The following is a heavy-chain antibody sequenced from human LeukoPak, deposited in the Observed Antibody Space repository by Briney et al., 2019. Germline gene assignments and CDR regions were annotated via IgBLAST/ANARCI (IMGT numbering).Heavy chain of an antibody. CDR3: ARDPNWGSGY. V-gene: IGHV3-23*01. J-gene: IGHJ4*02. D-gene: IGHD7-27*01. CDR1: DFTFSSYT. CDR2: IGTRGDGI. Sequence: GGSLRLSCVASDFTFSSYTMIWVRQAPGKALEWVSVIGTRGDGIHYADSVKGRFTISRDDSKNALYLQMNSLRAEDTAVYYCARDPNWGSGYWGQGTLVTVSS.